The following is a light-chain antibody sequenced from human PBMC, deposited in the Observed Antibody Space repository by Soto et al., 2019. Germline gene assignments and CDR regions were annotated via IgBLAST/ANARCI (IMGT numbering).Light chain of an antibody. J-gene: IGKJ1*01. CDR2: ATS. Sequence: DIQMTQSPSSLSASVGDRVIITCRASQTIATFLSWYQQKPGKAPKLLIYATSALQIGVPSRFSGDGSGTDFTLFISSLQPADFATYYCLQSYSFPRTFGQGTRVDVK. V-gene: IGKV1-39*01. CDR3: LQSYSFPRT. CDR1: QTIATF.